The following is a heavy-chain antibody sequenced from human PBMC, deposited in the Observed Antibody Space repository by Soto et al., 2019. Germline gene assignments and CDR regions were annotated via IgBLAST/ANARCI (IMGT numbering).Heavy chain of an antibody. J-gene: IGHJ4*02. V-gene: IGHV3-49*04. CDR2: IRSKAYGGTT. Sequence: SLRLSGTASGFTFGDYAMSWVRQAPGKGLEWVGFIRSKAYGGTTEYAASVKGRFTISRDDSKSIAYLQMNSLKTEDTAVYYCTRSGYSGYYWGQGTLVTVSS. D-gene: IGHD5-12*01. CDR1: GFTFGDYA. CDR3: TRSGYSGYY.